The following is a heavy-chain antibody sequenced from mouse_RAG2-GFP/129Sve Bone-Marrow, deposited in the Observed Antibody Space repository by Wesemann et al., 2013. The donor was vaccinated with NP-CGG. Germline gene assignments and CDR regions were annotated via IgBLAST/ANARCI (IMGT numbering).Heavy chain of an antibody. Sequence: LEWVAYISNGGGSTYYPDTVKGRFTISRDNAKNTLYLQMSSLKSEDTAMYYCARQDYYGSSYWFAYWGQGTLVTVSA. J-gene: IGHJ3*01. CDR2: ISNGGGST. CDR3: ARQDYYGSSYWFAY. V-gene: IGHV5-12-2*01. D-gene: IGHD1-1*01.